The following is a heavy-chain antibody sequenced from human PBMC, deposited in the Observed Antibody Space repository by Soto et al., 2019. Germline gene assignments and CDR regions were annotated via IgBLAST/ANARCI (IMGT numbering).Heavy chain of an antibody. J-gene: IGHJ5*01. CDR3: ATSVRFCVSARGQVDS. CDR2: IIPIFGTT. CDR1: GGTLSSYA. Sequence: QVQLVQSGAEVRKPGSSVKVSCKASGGTLSSYAFSWVRQAPEQGLEWMGGIIPIFGTTKHAQKFQDRVTITADEPTSTAYMELRSLRFEDTAAYYCATSVRFCVSARGQVDSLGHGTRVTVSS. V-gene: IGHV1-69*12. D-gene: IGHD3-3*01.